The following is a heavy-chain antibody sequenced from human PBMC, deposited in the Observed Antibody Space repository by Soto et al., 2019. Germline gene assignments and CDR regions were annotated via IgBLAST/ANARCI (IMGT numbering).Heavy chain of an antibody. CDR1: GFTFSNYG. CDR3: AIFSNFDS. V-gene: IGHV3-30*03. Sequence: PGGSLRLSCAASGFTFSNYGMHWVRQAPGKGLEWAAFISYDGSNKHFADSVRGRITISRDNSKNTVYLQMNSLRPEDTAVYYCAIFSNFDSWGQGTRVTVSS. CDR2: ISYDGSNK. J-gene: IGHJ4*02.